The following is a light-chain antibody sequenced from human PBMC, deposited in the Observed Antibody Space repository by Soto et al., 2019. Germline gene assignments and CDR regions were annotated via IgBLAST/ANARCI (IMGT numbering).Light chain of an antibody. CDR3: QLYGSSPRYT. CDR2: GAS. CDR1: QSVSSSS. V-gene: IGKV3-20*01. J-gene: IGKJ2*01. Sequence: EIVLTQSPGTLSLSPGQRATLSCRTSQSVSSSSLAWYQQRPGQAPRLLIYGASRRATGIPDRFSGSGSGADFTIAISTLAPADSAVYYGQLYGSSPRYTFGKGTKLEIK.